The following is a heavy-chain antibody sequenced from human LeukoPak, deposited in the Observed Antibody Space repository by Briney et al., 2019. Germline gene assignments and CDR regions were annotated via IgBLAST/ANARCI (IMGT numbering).Heavy chain of an antibody. CDR2: ISTNNGNT. Sequence: GASVKVSCKASGYIFTSSGISGVRQAPGQGLQWMGWISTNNGNTNYAQRFQGRVTMTTDTSTSTAYMELRSLRSDDTAVYYCARPEVSQGITTWGHGTLVTVS. CDR3: ARPEVSQGITT. V-gene: IGHV1-18*01. J-gene: IGHJ5*01. CDR1: GYIFTSSG. D-gene: IGHD3-16*01.